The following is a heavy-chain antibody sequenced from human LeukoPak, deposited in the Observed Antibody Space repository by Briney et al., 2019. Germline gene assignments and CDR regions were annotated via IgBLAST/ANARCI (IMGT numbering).Heavy chain of an antibody. Sequence: SDTLSLTCTVSGGSISSGGYYWSWIRQHPGKGLEWIGYIYYSGSTYYKPSLKSRVTISVDTSKNQFSLKLSSVTAADTAVYYCARDRNYRARYREMDVWGKGTTVTVSS. D-gene: IGHD4-11*01. J-gene: IGHJ6*04. V-gene: IGHV4-31*03. CDR3: ARDRNYRARYREMDV. CDR1: GGSISSGGYY. CDR2: IYYSGST.